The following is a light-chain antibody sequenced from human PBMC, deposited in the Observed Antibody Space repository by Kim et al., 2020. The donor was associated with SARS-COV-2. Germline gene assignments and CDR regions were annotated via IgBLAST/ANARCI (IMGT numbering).Light chain of an antibody. CDR3: SSYTSASTFV. CDR2: ADS. J-gene: IGLJ1*01. Sequence: GQSLTISCTGTNSDVGAHNYVSWYHQHPGKAPPLLIYADSNRPSGVSNRFSGSKSVLTAALTISGLPAEDEADYYCSSYTSASTFVFGTGTKVTVL. V-gene: IGLV2-14*03. CDR1: NSDVGAHNY.